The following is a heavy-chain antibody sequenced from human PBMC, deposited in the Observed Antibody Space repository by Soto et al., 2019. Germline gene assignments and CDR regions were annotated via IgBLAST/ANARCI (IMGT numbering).Heavy chain of an antibody. CDR3: AIATCSVYYTGSKYGMEV. V-gene: IGHV1-69*01. D-gene: IGHD3-3*01. CDR2: IIPIFGTA. CDR1: GGTLSSYA. J-gene: IGHJ6*01. Sequence: QVQLVQSGDEVKKPGSSVKVYCKASGGTLSSYAISWVRQAPGQGLEWMGGIIPIFGTANYAQKFQGRVTITADDSASTDSMELSSLRSEETSVDYCAIATCSVYYTGSKYGMEVWGQGNKVTVSS.